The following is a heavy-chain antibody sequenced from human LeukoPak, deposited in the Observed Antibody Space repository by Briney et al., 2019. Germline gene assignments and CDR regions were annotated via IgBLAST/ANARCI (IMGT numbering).Heavy chain of an antibody. J-gene: IGHJ5*02. CDR3: ARDGHYCVDP. V-gene: IGHV1-46*02. CDR1: GYTFNN. CDR2: IHPRGGT. D-gene: IGHD2-21*01. Sequence: AAVKVSCKASGYTFNNMHWVRQAPGQGLEWMGIIHPRGGTSHAQKFQGRVAMTRDTPTGTLYMELSSLTSDDTAVYYCARDGHYCVDPWGQGPLVTVSS.